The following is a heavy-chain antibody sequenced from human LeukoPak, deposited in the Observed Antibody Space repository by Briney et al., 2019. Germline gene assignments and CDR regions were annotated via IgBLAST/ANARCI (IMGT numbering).Heavy chain of an antibody. CDR3: ARDIILLWFGELLFGGFGYYGMDV. CDR1: GGSINSGSYY. D-gene: IGHD3-10*01. CDR2: IYSSGST. V-gene: IGHV4-39*02. Sequence: SETLSLTCTVSGGSINSGSYYWGWIRQPPGKGLEWIASIYSSGSTHYNPPLKSRLTISGDTSKNQFSLKLSSVTAADTAVYYCARDIILLWFGELLFGGFGYYGMDVWGQGTTVTVSS. J-gene: IGHJ6*02.